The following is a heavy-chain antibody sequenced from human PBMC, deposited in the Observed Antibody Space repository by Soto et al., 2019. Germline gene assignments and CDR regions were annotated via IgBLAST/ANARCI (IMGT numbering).Heavy chain of an antibody. CDR1: GFTFSNYW. V-gene: IGHV3-74*02. CDR2: INSDGSVS. Sequence: EVQLVESWGGLVQPGGSLRLSCAASGFTFSNYWMYWVRQAPGKGLEWVSRINSDGSVSSHADSVKGRLTISRDNVKNTLYLHMDSLRAEDTAVYYCARGDCVGGTCYSLAGSFYYYMDVWGKGTTVTVFS. D-gene: IGHD2-15*01. CDR3: ARGDCVGGTCYSLAGSFYYYMDV. J-gene: IGHJ6*03.